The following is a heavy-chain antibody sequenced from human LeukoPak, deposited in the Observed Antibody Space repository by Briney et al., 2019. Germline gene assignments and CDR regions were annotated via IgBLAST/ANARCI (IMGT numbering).Heavy chain of an antibody. V-gene: IGHV4-4*09. J-gene: IGHJ5*02. CDR2: IYTSGST. Sequence: SETLSLTCTVSGGSISSYYWGWIRQPPGKGLEWIGYIYTSGSTNYNPSLKSRVTISVDTSKNQFSLKLSSVTAADTAVYYCARGLAARPGLFDPWGQGTLVTVSS. CDR3: ARGLAARPGLFDP. D-gene: IGHD6-6*01. CDR1: GGSISSYY.